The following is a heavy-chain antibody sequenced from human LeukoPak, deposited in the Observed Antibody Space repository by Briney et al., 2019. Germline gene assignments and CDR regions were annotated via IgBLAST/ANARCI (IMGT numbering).Heavy chain of an antibody. CDR1: GFTFSSYW. J-gene: IGHJ4*02. CDR2: VNSDGSTT. V-gene: IGHV3-74*01. Sequence: VGSLRLSCAVSGFTFSSYWMHWVRQATGKGLVWVSRVNSDGSTTSYADSVEGRFTISRDNAKNTLHLQMNSLRAEDTAVYFCARGYGDYGPSLLFDYWGQGTLVTVSS. D-gene: IGHD4-17*01. CDR3: ARGYGDYGPSLLFDY.